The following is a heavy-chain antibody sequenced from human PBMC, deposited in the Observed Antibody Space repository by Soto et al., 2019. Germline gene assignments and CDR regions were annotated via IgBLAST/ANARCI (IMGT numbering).Heavy chain of an antibody. J-gene: IGHJ5*02. CDR2: IHYSGEA. CDR3: ASRTDLRDHGWFDH. D-gene: IGHD4-17*01. CDR1: GGSIISTFYY. Sequence: PSETLSLTCTVSGGSIISTFYYWGWLRQPPGRGLEWIANIHYSGEAHYSPSLKSRVAISVDTSKSQFSLTLDSVTAADTAVYYCASRTDLRDHGWFDHWGQGILVTVSS. V-gene: IGHV4-39*01.